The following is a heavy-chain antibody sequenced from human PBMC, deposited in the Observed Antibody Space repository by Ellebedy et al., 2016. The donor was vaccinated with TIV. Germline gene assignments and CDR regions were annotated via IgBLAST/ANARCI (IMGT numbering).Heavy chain of an antibody. D-gene: IGHD3-10*01. CDR1: GFTFSRRC. J-gene: IGHJ4*02. CDR3: AAGRGEGGHPSFFDF. V-gene: IGHV3-21*01. CDR2: ITSNSHYI. Sequence: GESLKISCAGSGFTFSRRCMHWVRQAAGKGLEWVSSITSNSHYIDYRDSVKGRFTISRDNAKNSLFLQMDSLRAEDTALYFCAAGRGEGGHPSFFDFWGQGTLVTVSA.